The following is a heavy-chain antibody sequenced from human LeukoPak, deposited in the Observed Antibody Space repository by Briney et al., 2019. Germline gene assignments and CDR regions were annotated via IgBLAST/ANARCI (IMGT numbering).Heavy chain of an antibody. CDR2: INPNNGGT. Sequence: ASVKVSCKASGYTFTGYYMHWVRQAPGPGLEWMGWINPNNGGTDYAQKFQGRVTMTRDTSISTAYMDLSRLRSDDTAVYFCARGEGRRYFDWFFSWGQRTLVTVSS. V-gene: IGHV1-2*02. CDR1: GYTFTGYY. J-gene: IGHJ5*01. CDR3: ARGEGRRYFDWFFS. D-gene: IGHD3-9*01.